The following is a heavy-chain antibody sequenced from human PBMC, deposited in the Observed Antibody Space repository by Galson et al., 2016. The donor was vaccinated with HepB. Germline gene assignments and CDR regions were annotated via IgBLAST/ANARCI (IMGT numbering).Heavy chain of an antibody. V-gene: IGHV4-34*01. J-gene: IGHJ3*02. CDR3: ARLRDNYESFDAFEI. D-gene: IGHD4-11*01. CDR1: GGSFSGYY. Sequence: LSLTCVVYGGSFSGYYWSWIRQPPGKGLEWIGETHHSGSTNYNPSLKSRVTISGDASKNQFSLKLSSVTAADTAVYYCARLRDNYESFDAFEIWGQGTMVSVSS. CDR2: THHSGST.